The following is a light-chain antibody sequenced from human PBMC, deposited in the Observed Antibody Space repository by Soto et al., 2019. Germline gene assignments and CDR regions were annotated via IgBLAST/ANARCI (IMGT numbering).Light chain of an antibody. CDR3: QQYGSSPLT. Sequence: EIVLQKSHGTLSLSPGARATLSCRASQSVSSSYLAWYQQKPGQAPRLLIYGASSRATGIPDRFSGSGSGTDFTLTISRLEPEEFAVYYCQQYGSSPLTFGGGTKVDIK. CDR2: GAS. J-gene: IGKJ4*01. V-gene: IGKV3-20*01. CDR1: QSVSSSY.